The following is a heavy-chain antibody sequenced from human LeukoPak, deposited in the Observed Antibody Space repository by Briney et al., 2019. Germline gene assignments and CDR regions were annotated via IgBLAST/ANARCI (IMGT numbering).Heavy chain of an antibody. CDR1: GFTFSSYE. D-gene: IGHD3-10*01. CDR2: ISDTGGTT. V-gene: IGHV3-48*03. Sequence: PGGSLRLSCAASGFTFSSYEMNWVRQAPGKGLEWVSHISDTGGTTYYAGSVEGRFTMSRDNAKNSLYLQMNSLRAEDTAVYYCAKVTYGSGSPHPKGSRWFGPWGQGTLVTVSS. CDR3: AKVTYGSGSPHPKGSRWFGP. J-gene: IGHJ5*02.